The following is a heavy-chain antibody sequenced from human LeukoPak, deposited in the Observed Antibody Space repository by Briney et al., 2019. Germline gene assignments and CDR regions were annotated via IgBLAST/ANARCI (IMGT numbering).Heavy chain of an antibody. V-gene: IGHV4-4*07. CDR2: IYTSGST. J-gene: IGHJ3*02. D-gene: IGHD3-10*01. Sequence: KPSETLSLTCTVSGGSISIYYWNWIRQPAGKGLEWIGRIYTSGSTKYNPSLKSRVTMSVDTSKNQFSLELSSVTAADTAVYYCAKSNGYGLVDIWGQGTVVTVSS. CDR3: AKSNGYGLVDI. CDR1: GGSISIYY.